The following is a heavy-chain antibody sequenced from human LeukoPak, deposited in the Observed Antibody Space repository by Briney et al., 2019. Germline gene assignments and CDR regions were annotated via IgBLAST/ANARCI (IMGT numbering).Heavy chain of an antibody. V-gene: IGHV4-34*01. J-gene: IGHJ4*02. CDR1: GGSFSGYY. Sequence: SETLSLTCAVYGGSFSGYYWSWIRQPPGKGLEWIGEINHSGSTNYNPSLKSRVTISVDTSKNQFSLKLSSVTAADTAVYYCARALRGGYSGYGVFGNWGQGTLVTVSS. D-gene: IGHD5-12*01. CDR2: INHSGST. CDR3: ARALRGGYSGYGVFGN.